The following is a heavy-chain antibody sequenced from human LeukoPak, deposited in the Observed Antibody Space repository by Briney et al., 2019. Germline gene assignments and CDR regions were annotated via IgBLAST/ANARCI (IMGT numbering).Heavy chain of an antibody. CDR2: IYYSGST. D-gene: IGHD2-15*01. V-gene: IGHV4-39*01. CDR1: GGSISSGNYY. J-gene: IGHJ4*02. Sequence: PSETLSLTCTVSGGSISSGNYYWGWIRQPPGKGLEWLGNIYYSGSTYYNPSLESRVTISVDTSKNQFSLNLISVTAADTAVYYCARLDCSPGSCYFDYWGQGTLVTVSS. CDR3: ARLDCSPGSCYFDY.